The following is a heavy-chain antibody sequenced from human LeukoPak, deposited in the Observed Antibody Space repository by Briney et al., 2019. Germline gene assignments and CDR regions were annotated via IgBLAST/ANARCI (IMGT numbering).Heavy chain of an antibody. V-gene: IGHV4-59*10. J-gene: IGHJ4*02. CDR3: ARDTAGATTDY. CDR1: GGSFSGYY. Sequence: SETLPLTCAVYGGSFSGYYWSWIRQPPGKGLEWIGRIYTSGSTNYNPSLKSRVTISVDTSKNQFSLKLTSVTAADTAVYYCARDTAGATTDYWGQGTLVTVSS. D-gene: IGHD1-26*01. CDR2: IYTSGST.